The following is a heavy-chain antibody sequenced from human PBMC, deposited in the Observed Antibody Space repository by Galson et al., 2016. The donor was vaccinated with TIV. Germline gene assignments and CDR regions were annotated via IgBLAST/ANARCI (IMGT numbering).Heavy chain of an antibody. D-gene: IGHD1-1*01. CDR2: IYPGDSDT. CDR3: ARRGREETNEGGLDV. CDR1: GYSFTGSW. J-gene: IGHJ6*02. Sequence: QSGAEVKKPGESLKISCKGSGYSFTGSWIDWVRQVPGKGLEWMGVIYPGDSDTQYSPAFHGHVTISVDPSISTAFLEWSSLKASDTAIYYCARRGREETNEGGLDVWGQGTTVTVSS. V-gene: IGHV5-51*01.